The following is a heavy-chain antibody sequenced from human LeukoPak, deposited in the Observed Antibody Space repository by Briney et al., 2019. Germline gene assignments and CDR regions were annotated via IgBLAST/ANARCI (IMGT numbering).Heavy chain of an antibody. D-gene: IGHD5-18*01. Sequence: GGSLRLSCAASGFTFSSYGMHWVRQAPGKGLEWVAFIRYDGSNKYYADSVKGRLTISRDNSKNTLYLQMNSLRAEDTAVYFCARVGRGYSFKVYYFDYWGQGTLVTVSS. CDR2: IRYDGSNK. CDR3: ARVGRGYSFKVYYFDY. J-gene: IGHJ4*02. CDR1: GFTFSSYG. V-gene: IGHV3-30*02.